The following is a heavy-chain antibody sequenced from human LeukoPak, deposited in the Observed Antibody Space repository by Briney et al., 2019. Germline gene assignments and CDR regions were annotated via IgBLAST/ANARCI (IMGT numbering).Heavy chain of an antibody. Sequence: SETLSLTCTVSGGSISSYYWSWIRQPPGKGLEWIGYIYYSGSTNYNPSLKSRVTISVDTSKNQFSLKLSSETAADTAVYYCARQYSSSWYWWFDPWGQGTLVTVSS. J-gene: IGHJ5*02. CDR1: GGSISSYY. D-gene: IGHD6-13*01. CDR3: ARQYSSSWYWWFDP. V-gene: IGHV4-59*08. CDR2: IYYSGST.